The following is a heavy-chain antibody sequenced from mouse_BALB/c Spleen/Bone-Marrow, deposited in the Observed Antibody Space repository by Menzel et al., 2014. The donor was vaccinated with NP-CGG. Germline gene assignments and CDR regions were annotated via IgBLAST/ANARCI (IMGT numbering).Heavy chain of an antibody. J-gene: IGHJ2*01. V-gene: IGHV7-3*02. Sequence: EVQGVESGGGLVQPGGSLGLSCATSGFTFTDYYMNWVRQPPGKALEWLAFIRNKAYGYTTEYSASVKGRFTISRDNSQNILYHQLNTPRAEDSATYYCARDMWSLLFDSWGQGTTLSVSS. CDR3: ARDMWSLLFDS. CDR2: IRNKAYGYTT. CDR1: GFTFTDYY. D-gene: IGHD1-1*01.